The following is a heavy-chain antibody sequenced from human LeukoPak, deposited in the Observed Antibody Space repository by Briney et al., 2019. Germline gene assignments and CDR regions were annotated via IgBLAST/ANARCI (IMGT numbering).Heavy chain of an antibody. D-gene: IGHD6-13*01. CDR1: GGTFSSYA. Sequence: SVKVSCKASGGTFSSYAISWVRQAPGQGLEWMGGIIPIFGTANYAQKFQGRVTITADESTSTAYMELSSLRSEDTAVYYCARGPAAATNWFDPWGQGTLVTVSS. J-gene: IGHJ5*02. V-gene: IGHV1-69*13. CDR2: IIPIFGTA. CDR3: ARGPAAATNWFDP.